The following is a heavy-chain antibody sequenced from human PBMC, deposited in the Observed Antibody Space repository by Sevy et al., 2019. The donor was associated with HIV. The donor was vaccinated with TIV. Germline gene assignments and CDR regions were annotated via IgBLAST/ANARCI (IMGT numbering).Heavy chain of an antibody. Sequence: GGSLRLSCAASGFSVSSSYVTWVRQAPGKGLEWVSVISTDGSTYYADSVKGRFTISRDNSKNTLYLQMNSLRAEDTAVYYCAKEGGIAAGGRFGMDVWGQGTTVTVSS. CDR3: AKEGGIAAGGRFGMDV. CDR1: GFSVSSSY. V-gene: IGHV3-53*01. CDR2: ISTDGST. J-gene: IGHJ6*02. D-gene: IGHD6-13*01.